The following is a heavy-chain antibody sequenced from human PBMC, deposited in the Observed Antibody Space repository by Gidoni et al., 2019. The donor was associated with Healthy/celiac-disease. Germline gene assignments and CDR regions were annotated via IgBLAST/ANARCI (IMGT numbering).Heavy chain of an antibody. D-gene: IGHD3-3*01. Sequence: EVQLVESGGGLVQPGGSLKLSCAASGVTFSGSAMHWVRQASGKGLEWVGRIRSKANSYATAYAASVKGRFTISRDDSKNTAYLQMNSLKTEDTAVYYCTRPAYYDFWSGTDNWFDPWGQGTLVTVSS. J-gene: IGHJ5*02. CDR1: GVTFSGSA. CDR2: IRSKANSYAT. V-gene: IGHV3-73*02. CDR3: TRPAYYDFWSGTDNWFDP.